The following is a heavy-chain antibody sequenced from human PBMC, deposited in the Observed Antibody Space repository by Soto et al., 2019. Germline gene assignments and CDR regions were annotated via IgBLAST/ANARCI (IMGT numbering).Heavy chain of an antibody. Sequence: SETLSLTCTVSGGSISSNYWTWIRQPPGKGLEWIGYVYNSGSTNYNPSLKSRVTISEDTSKSQFSLKVNSMTAADTAVYYCARYRRQAVAGYTLDNWGQGILVTVSS. CDR1: GGSISSNY. D-gene: IGHD6-13*01. J-gene: IGHJ4*02. V-gene: IGHV4-59*01. CDR3: ARYRRQAVAGYTLDN. CDR2: VYNSGST.